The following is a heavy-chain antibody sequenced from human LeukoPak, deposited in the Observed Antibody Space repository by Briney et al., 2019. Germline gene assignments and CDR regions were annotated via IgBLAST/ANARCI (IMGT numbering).Heavy chain of an antibody. D-gene: IGHD6-25*01. Sequence: AGGSLRLSCVGSGFTLSSYSVNWVRQAPGKGLEWVSSISVGSDYIYYADSVKGRFTISRDNAKNSLYLQMNGLRAEDTAVYYCARDLRVGGSGYDYWGQGTLVTVSS. CDR2: ISVGSDYI. CDR1: GFTLSSYS. J-gene: IGHJ4*02. CDR3: ARDLRVGGSGYDY. V-gene: IGHV3-21*01.